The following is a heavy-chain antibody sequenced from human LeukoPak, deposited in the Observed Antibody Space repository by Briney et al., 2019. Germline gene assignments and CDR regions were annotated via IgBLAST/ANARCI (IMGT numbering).Heavy chain of an antibody. V-gene: IGHV1-18*01. CDR2: ISANDGNT. Sequence: ASVKVSCKASGYTFTIYGSSWVRQAPGQGLEWMGWISANDGNTDYPQKLQGRVTMTTDTSTSTAYMELRSLRSDDTAVYYCARVLVRRPYYYYGMDVWGQGTTVTVSS. CDR1: GYTFTIYG. CDR3: ARVLVRRPYYYYGMDV. D-gene: IGHD3-3*02. J-gene: IGHJ6*02.